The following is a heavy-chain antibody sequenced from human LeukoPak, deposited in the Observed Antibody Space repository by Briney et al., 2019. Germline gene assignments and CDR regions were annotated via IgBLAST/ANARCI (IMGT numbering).Heavy chain of an antibody. D-gene: IGHD3-22*01. CDR2: INPNSGVT. Sequence: GAAVKVSCKASGYSFTDYYVHWVRQAPGQGREWMGWINPNSGVTTYGQKFQGRVTMTRDTSISTVYMEVSGLRYDDTAVYYCARDGGIHYDNSGTYYGPGDYWGQGTLITVSS. J-gene: IGHJ4*02. CDR3: ARDGGIHYDNSGTYYGPGDY. V-gene: IGHV1-2*02. CDR1: GYSFTDYY.